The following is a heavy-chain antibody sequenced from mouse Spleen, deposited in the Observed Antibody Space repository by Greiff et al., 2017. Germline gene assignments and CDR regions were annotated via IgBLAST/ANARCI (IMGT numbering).Heavy chain of an antibody. CDR1: GFTFSDYY. V-gene: IGHV5-16*01. Sequence: EVKLVESEGGLVQPGSSMKLSCTASGFTFSDYYMAWVRQVPEKGLEWVANINYDGSSTYYLDSLKSRFIISRDNAKNILYLQMSSLKSEDTATYYCAREGTTVVVDYWYFDVWGAGTTVTVSS. CDR2: INYDGSST. J-gene: IGHJ1*01. D-gene: IGHD1-1*01. CDR3: AREGTTVVVDYWYFDV.